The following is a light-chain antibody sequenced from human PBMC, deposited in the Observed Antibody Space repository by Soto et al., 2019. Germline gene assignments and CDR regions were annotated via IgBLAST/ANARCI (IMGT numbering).Light chain of an antibody. J-gene: IGLJ2*01. CDR1: SSDVGGYNY. V-gene: IGLV2-8*01. CDR3: SSYAGSMVV. CDR2: EVS. Sequence: QSALTQPPSASGSPGQSVTISCTGTSSDVGGYNYVSWYQQHPGKAPKLMIYEVSKRPSGVPDRFSGSKSGNTASLTVSGLQAEDEADYYCSSYAGSMVVFGGGTKLT.